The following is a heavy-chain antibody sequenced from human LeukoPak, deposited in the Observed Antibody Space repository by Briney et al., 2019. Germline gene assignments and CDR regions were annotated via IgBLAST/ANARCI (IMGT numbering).Heavy chain of an antibody. D-gene: IGHD6-13*01. CDR1: GGSISSSSYY. V-gene: IGHV4-39*07. Sequence: SETLSLTCTVSGGSISSSSYYWGWIRQPPGKGLEWIGSIYYSGSTYYNPSLKSRVTISVDTSKNQFSLKLSSVTAADTAVYYCARDRGGSWYRDDAFDIWGQGTMVTVSS. J-gene: IGHJ3*02. CDR2: IYYSGST. CDR3: ARDRGGSWYRDDAFDI.